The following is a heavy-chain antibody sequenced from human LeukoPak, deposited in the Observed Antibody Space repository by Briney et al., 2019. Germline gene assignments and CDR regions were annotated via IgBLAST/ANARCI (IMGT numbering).Heavy chain of an antibody. CDR3: APRADYYDSSGMDY. V-gene: IGHV3-23*01. D-gene: IGHD3-22*01. Sequence: PGGSLRLSCAASGFTFSSYAMSWVRQAPGKGLEWVSAISRSGGSTYYADSVKGRFTISRDNSKNTLYLQMNSLRAEDTAVYYCAPRADYYDSSGMDYWGQGTLVTVSS. CDR1: GFTFSSYA. CDR2: ISRSGGST. J-gene: IGHJ4*02.